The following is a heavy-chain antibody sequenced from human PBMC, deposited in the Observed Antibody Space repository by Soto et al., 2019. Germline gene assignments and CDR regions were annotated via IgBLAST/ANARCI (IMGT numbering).Heavy chain of an antibody. V-gene: IGHV1-24*01. J-gene: IGHJ5*02. CDR3: ATALSDFWSGYYLGPNWFDP. CDR1: GCTLTELS. CDR2: FDPEDGET. Sequence: GASVKVSCKVSGCTLTELSMHWVRQAPGKGLEWMGGFDPEDGETIYAQKFQGRVTMTEDTSTDTAYMELSSLRSEDTAVYYCATALSDFWSGYYLGPNWFDPWGQGTLVTVSS. D-gene: IGHD3-3*01.